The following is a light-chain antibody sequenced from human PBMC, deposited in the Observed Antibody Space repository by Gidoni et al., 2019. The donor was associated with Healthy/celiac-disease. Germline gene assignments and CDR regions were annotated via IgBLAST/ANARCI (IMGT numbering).Light chain of an antibody. CDR1: QRVRSSY. J-gene: IGKJ4*01. Sequence: EIVLTQSPGTLSVSQGERATLSCRASQRVRSSYLAWYQQKPGQAPRLLIYGASSRATGIPDRFSGSVSWTDFTLTISRLEPEDFAVYYCQQYGSSPLTFGGGTKVEIK. V-gene: IGKV3-20*01. CDR3: QQYGSSPLT. CDR2: GAS.